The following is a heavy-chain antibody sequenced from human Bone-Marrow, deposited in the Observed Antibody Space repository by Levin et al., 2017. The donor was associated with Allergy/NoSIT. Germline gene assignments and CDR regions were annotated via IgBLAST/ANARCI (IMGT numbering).Heavy chain of an antibody. CDR2: IRSKANSYST. V-gene: IGHV3-73*01. Sequence: PGGSLRLSCAASGFTFSGSAVHWVRQASGKGLEWVGRIRSKANSYSTAYAASVKGRFIISRDDSENTAYLQLNSLKTEDTAVYYCTRGVSPPYYYYYYMDVWGKGTTVTVSS. CDR1: GFTFSGSA. D-gene: IGHD2-21*01. J-gene: IGHJ6*03. CDR3: TRGVSPPYYYYYYMDV.